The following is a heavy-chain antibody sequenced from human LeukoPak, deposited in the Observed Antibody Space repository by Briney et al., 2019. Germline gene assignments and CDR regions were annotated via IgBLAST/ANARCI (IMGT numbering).Heavy chain of an antibody. V-gene: IGHV4-38-2*01. J-gene: IGHJ6*03. CDR2: VYQSAST. Sequence: SETLSLTCAVSGYSISSGYSWAWIRQPPGKGLERIGSVYQSASTYYTPSLKSRVTISVDPTKHQFSLRLSSVTAADTAAYYCASLADCTNGVCSNDYYYMDVWGKGTTVTVSS. CDR3: ASLADCTNGVCSNDYYYMDV. D-gene: IGHD2-8*01. CDR1: GYSISSGYS.